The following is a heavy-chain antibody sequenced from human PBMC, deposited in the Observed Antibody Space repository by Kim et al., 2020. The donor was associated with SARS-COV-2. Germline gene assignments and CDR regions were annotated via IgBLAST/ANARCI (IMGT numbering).Heavy chain of an antibody. CDR3: AKDTGDYSAMDV. CDR2: ISGTGDDL. CDR1: GFAFSSNA. J-gene: IGHJ6*02. Sequence: GGSLRLSCAASGFAFSSNAMGWVRQAPGKGLEWVSSISGTGDDLYYADSVRGRFTISRDIGKNTLYLQMNSLRAEDTALYYCAKDTGDYSAMDVWGQGTTVTVSS. D-gene: IGHD4-4*01. V-gene: IGHV3-23*01.